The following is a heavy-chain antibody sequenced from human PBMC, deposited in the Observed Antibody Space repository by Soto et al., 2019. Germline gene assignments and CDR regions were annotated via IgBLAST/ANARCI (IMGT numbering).Heavy chain of an antibody. J-gene: IGHJ1*01. Sequence: QVQLVESGGGVVQPGRSLRLSCAASGFTFSSYGMHWVRQAPGKGLEWVAVISYDGSNKYYADSVKGRFTISRDNSKNGLYLQMHSLRSEDTGVYYCARGDLYSSGLFAEYLQHWGQGTLVTVSS. D-gene: IGHD6-19*01. CDR3: ARGDLYSSGLFAEYLQH. V-gene: IGHV3-30*03. CDR2: ISYDGSNK. CDR1: GFTFSSYG.